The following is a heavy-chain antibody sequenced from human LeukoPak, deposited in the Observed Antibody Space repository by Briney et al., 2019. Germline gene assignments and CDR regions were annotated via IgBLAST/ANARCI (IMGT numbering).Heavy chain of an antibody. D-gene: IGHD3-10*01. Sequence: ASVKVSCKASGYTFTSYGISWVRQAPRQGLEWMGWISAYNGNTNYAQKLQGRVTMTTDTSTSTAYMELRSLRSDDTAVYYCARDRGAYYSGSGSFFDYWGQGTLVTVSS. CDR1: GYTFTSYG. J-gene: IGHJ4*02. V-gene: IGHV1-18*01. CDR2: ISAYNGNT. CDR3: ARDRGAYYSGSGSFFDY.